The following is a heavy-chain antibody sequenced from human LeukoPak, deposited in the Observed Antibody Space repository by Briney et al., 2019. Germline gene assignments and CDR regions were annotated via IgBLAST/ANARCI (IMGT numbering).Heavy chain of an antibody. J-gene: IGHJ3*02. V-gene: IGHV1-2*02. CDR3: ARGSGGTFRGHDAFDI. Sequence: GASVKVSCKASGYTFTGYYMHWVRQAPGQGLEWMGWINPNSGGTNYARKFQGRVTMTRDTSISTAYMELSRLRSDDTAVYYCARGSGGTFRGHDAFDIWGQGTMVTVSS. CDR2: INPNSGGT. CDR1: GYTFTGYY. D-gene: IGHD2/OR15-2a*01.